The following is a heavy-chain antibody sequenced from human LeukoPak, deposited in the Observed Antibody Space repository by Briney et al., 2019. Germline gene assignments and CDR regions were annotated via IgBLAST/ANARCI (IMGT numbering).Heavy chain of an antibody. CDR1: GCSFTSYW. V-gene: IGHV5-10-1*01. CDR2: IDPSYSYT. J-gene: IGHJ4*02. CDR3: AIYYGSGSSFDY. Sequence: GESLRIPCKGAGCSFTSYWISWVRQMPGKGLVWVGRIDPSYSYTNYSPSFQGHVTISADKSISTAYLQWSSLKASDTAMYYCAIYYGSGSSFDYWGQGTLVTVSS. D-gene: IGHD3-10*01.